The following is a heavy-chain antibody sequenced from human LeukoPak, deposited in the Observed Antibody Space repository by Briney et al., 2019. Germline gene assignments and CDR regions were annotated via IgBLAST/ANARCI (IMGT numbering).Heavy chain of an antibody. CDR1: GFTFSSYD. V-gene: IGHV3-13*01. Sequence: GGSLRLSCAASGFTFSSYDMHWVRQATGKGLEWVSAIGTAGDTYYPGSVKGRFTISRENAKNSLYLQMNSLRAGDTAVYYCARSNNVRWRSSWYSWFDPWGQGTLVTVSS. D-gene: IGHD6-13*01. J-gene: IGHJ5*02. CDR3: ARSNNVRWRSSWYSWFDP. CDR2: IGTAGDT.